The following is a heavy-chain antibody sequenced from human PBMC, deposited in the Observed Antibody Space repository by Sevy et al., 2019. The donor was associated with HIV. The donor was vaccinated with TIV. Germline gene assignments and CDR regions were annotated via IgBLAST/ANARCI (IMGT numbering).Heavy chain of an antibody. D-gene: IGHD3-22*01. V-gene: IGHV3-23*01. CDR1: GITFNNYA. CDR3: AGRRFDSSGSFDAFDM. J-gene: IGHJ3*02. CDR2: IFGSGGTT. Sequence: GGSLRLSCAASGITFNNYAMNWVRQAPGKGLDWVSTIFGSGGTTYYADSVKGRFTISRDNSKNTLYLQMNSLRTEDRALYYCAGRRFDSSGSFDAFDMWGQGTMVTVSS.